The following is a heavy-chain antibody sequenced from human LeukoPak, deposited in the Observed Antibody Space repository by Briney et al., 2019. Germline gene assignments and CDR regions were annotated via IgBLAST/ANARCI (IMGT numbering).Heavy chain of an antibody. Sequence: PSETLSLTCTVSGYSISSGYYWGWIRQPPGKGLEWIGSIYHSGSTYYNPSLKSRVTISVDTSKNQFSLKLSSVTAADTAVYYCARAIKAAAGRHCYFDYWGQGTLVTVSS. CDR3: ARAIKAAAGRHCYFDY. V-gene: IGHV4-38-2*02. J-gene: IGHJ4*02. CDR1: GYSISSGYY. CDR2: IYHSGST. D-gene: IGHD6-13*01.